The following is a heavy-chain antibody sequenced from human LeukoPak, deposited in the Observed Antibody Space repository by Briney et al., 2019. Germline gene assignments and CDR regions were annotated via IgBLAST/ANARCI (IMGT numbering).Heavy chain of an antibody. Sequence: PSETLSLTCTVSGGSISSYYWSWIRQPPGKGLEWIGYIYYSGSTNYNPSLKSRVTISVDTSKNQFSLKLSSVTAADTAVYYCAREGYAGGVDYRGQGTLVTVSS. J-gene: IGHJ4*02. CDR2: IYYSGST. CDR3: AREGYAGGVDY. D-gene: IGHD2-2*01. V-gene: IGHV4-59*01. CDR1: GGSISSYY.